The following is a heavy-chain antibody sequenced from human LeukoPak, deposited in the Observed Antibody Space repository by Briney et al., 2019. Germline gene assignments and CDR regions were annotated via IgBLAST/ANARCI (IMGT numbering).Heavy chain of an antibody. CDR3: ASRRPVLLWFGELSTP. CDR2: ITGSGLST. D-gene: IGHD3-10*01. V-gene: IGHV3-23*01. J-gene: IGHJ5*02. Sequence: GGSLRLSCAASGFTFSNYAMSWVRQAPGKGLEWVSTITGSGLSTHYAGSVKGRFTISRDNSKNTLYLQMNSLRAEDTAVYYCASRRPVLLWFGELSTPWGQGTLVTVSS. CDR1: GFTFSNYA.